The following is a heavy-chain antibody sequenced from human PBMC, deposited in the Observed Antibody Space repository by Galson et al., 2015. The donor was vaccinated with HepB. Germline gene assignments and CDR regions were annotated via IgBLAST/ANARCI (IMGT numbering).Heavy chain of an antibody. CDR2: IKSKTYGGTA. J-gene: IGHJ6*02. D-gene: IGHD3-10*01. CDR1: GFSFSNAW. CDR3: TTATMIRGEVPYYFYKYGMDV. V-gene: IGHV3-15*07. Sequence: SLRLSCAASGFSFSNAWMNWVRRVPGKGLEWVGHIKSKTYGGTADYAAPVKDRFTLSGDDTKNILYLHLDSLNTEDTGIYYCTTATMIRGEVPYYFYKYGMDVWGQGTAVTVSS.